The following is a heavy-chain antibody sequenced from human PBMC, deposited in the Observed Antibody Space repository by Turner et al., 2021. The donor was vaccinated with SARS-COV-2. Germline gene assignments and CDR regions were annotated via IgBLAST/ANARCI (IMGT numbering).Heavy chain of an antibody. CDR3: ARSVSWLQSLTVDY. V-gene: IGHV1-2*02. D-gene: IGHD5-12*01. CDR2: INPNSGGT. Sequence: QVQLVQSGAAVKKPGASVKVSCKASGSTFAGYYIHWVRQAPGQVRKWMVWINPNSGGTNYAQRFQGRVTMTGDTSISTAYMELSTLRSDDTAVYYCARSVSWLQSLTVDYGGQGTLVTVSS. J-gene: IGHJ4*02. CDR1: GSTFAGYY.